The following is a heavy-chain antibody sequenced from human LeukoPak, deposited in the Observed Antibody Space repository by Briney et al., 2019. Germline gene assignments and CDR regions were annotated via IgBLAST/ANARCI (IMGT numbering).Heavy chain of an antibody. CDR2: INHSGST. J-gene: IGHJ5*02. Sequence: SETLSLTCAVYGGSFSGYYWSWIRQPPGKGLEWIGEINHSGSTNYNPSLKSRVTISVDTSKDQFSLKLSSVPASDTAVYYCARRQRWLQFGWFDPWGQGTLVTVSS. V-gene: IGHV4-34*01. D-gene: IGHD5-24*01. CDR3: ARRQRWLQFGWFDP. CDR1: GGSFSGYY.